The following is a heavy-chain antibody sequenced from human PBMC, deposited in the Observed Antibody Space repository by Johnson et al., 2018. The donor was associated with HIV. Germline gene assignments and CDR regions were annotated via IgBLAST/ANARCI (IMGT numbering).Heavy chain of an antibody. J-gene: IGHJ3*02. CDR2: ISGSGGST. V-gene: IGHV3-23*04. CDR3: AKDPRSSSWYWDAFDI. D-gene: IGHD6-13*01. Sequence: EVHLVESGGGVVQPGRSLRLSCAASGFTVSSNYMSWVRQAPGKGLEWVSAISGSGGSTYYADSVKGRFTISRDNSKNTLYLQMNSLRAEDTAVYYCAKDPRSSSWYWDAFDIWGQGTMVTVSS. CDR1: GFTVSSNY.